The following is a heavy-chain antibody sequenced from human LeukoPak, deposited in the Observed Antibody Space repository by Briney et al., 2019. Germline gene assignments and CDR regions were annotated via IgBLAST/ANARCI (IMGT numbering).Heavy chain of an antibody. Sequence: GGSLRLSCAASGFTFSSYSMNWVRQAPGKGLEWVSSISSTSSVIFYADSVKGRFTISRDNSKNTLYLQMNSLRAEDTAVYYCATEPSYYGSGNDYWGQGTLVTVSS. CDR3: ATEPSYYGSGNDY. J-gene: IGHJ4*02. V-gene: IGHV3-21*04. CDR2: ISSTSSVI. D-gene: IGHD3-10*01. CDR1: GFTFSSYS.